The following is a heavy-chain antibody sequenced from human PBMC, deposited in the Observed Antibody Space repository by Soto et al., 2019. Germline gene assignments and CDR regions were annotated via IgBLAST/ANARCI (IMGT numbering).Heavy chain of an antibody. V-gene: IGHV1-69*12. J-gene: IGHJ4*02. CDR2: IIPMFGTA. D-gene: IGHD5-18*01. Sequence: QVQLVQSGAEVKKPESSVKVSCKAPGGTFSTYAISWVRQAPGQGLEWMGGIIPMFGTANYAQRFQDRVTITADESTNTVYMELSSLTSEDTAVYFCASGIQLWLRRINNGYAGWGQGTLATVSS. CDR3: ASGIQLWLRRINNGYAG. CDR1: GGTFSTYA.